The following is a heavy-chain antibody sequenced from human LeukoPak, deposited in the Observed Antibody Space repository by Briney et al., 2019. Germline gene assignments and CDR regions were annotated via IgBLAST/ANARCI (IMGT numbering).Heavy chain of an antibody. CDR2: INTYGTST. CDR1: GLTLSSYW. Sequence: GGSLRLSCAASGLTLSSYWMHWVRQVPGKGLVWVARINTYGTSTTYGDSVEGRFTISRDNAKNTLDLEMNSLRDDDTAVYYCARGSTTVTTKDWFDPWGQGTQVTVSS. D-gene: IGHD4-17*01. CDR3: ARGSTTVTTKDWFDP. V-gene: IGHV3-74*03. J-gene: IGHJ5*02.